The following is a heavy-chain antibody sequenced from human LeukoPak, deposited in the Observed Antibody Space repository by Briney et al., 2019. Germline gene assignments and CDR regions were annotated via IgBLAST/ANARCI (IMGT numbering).Heavy chain of an antibody. D-gene: IGHD3-22*01. CDR1: GFTFSNYW. V-gene: IGHV3-74*01. Sequence: GGSLRLSCAASGFTFSNYWMHWVRQAPGQGLVWVSRIKSDGRTNYADSVKGRFTISRDNAKNTVSLQMNSLRAEDTGVYYCARAPSEIGGYYPEYFRHWGQGTLVTVSS. J-gene: IGHJ1*01. CDR3: ARAPSEIGGYYPEYFRH. CDR2: IKSDGRT.